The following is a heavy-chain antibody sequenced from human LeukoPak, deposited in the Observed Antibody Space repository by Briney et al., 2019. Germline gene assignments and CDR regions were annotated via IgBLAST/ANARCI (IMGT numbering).Heavy chain of an antibody. J-gene: IGHJ4*02. CDR3: AREPPPIFGVVTAYFDY. Sequence: GGSLRLSCVASGFTFSSYAMHWVRQAPGKGLEWVAVISYDGSNKYYADSVKGRFTISRDNSKNTLYLQMNSLRAEDTAVYYCAREPPPIFGVVTAYFDYWGQGTLVTVSS. V-gene: IGHV3-30-3*01. CDR1: GFTFSSYA. CDR2: ISYDGSNK. D-gene: IGHD3-3*01.